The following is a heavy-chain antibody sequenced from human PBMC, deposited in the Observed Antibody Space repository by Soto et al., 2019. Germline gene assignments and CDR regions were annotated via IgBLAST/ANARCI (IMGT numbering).Heavy chain of an antibody. J-gene: IGHJ3*02. CDR3: GGGGSGYDREDDAFDI. Sequence: EVQLVESGGGLVQPGGSLRLSCAASGFTFSSYSMNWVRQAPGKGLEWVSYISSSSSTIYYADSVKGRFTISRDNAKNSMYLQMNSLRAEDTAVYYCGGGGSGYDREDDAFDIWGQGTMVTVSS. D-gene: IGHD5-12*01. V-gene: IGHV3-48*01. CDR2: ISSSSSTI. CDR1: GFTFSSYS.